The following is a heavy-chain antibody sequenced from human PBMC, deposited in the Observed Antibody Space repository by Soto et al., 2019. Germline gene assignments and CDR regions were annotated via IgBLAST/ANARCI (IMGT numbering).Heavy chain of an antibody. CDR2: IYWDDDK. J-gene: IGHJ4*02. CDR3: AHRVLRTVFGLVTTTAIYFDF. V-gene: IGHV2-5*02. Sequence: QITLNESGPRLVRPTEPLTLTCRFSGFSLTTSGVGVGWIRQSPGKAPEWLELIYWDDDKRYSASLKSRLTITKDTSKNQVVLTVSDLDPTDTATYYCAHRVLRTVFGLVTTTAIYFDFWGQGTPVAVSS. CDR1: GFSLTTSGVG. D-gene: IGHD3-3*01.